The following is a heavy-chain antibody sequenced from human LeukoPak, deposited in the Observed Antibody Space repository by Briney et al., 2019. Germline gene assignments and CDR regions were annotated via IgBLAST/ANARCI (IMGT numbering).Heavy chain of an antibody. D-gene: IGHD6-6*01. CDR2: TSGNGGST. CDR1: GFTFSSYA. J-gene: IGHJ4*02. Sequence: PGGSLRLSCAASGFTFSSYAMSWVRQAPGKGLEWVSATSGNGGSTYYADSVKGRFTIPKDNSKNTLYLQMNSLRAEDTAVYYCAKLGQLDYWGQGTLVTVSS. V-gene: IGHV3-23*01. CDR3: AKLGQLDY.